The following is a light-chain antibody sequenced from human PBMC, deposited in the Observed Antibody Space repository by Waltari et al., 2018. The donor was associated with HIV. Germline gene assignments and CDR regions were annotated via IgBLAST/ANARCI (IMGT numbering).Light chain of an antibody. J-gene: IGLJ1*01. CDR2: NND. CDR3: AAWDDTMNGGV. CDR1: ISTIGRNS. V-gene: IGLV1-44*01. Sequence: QSVLTPPPSASGTPGQRVTISCSGSISTIGRNSVNWYQQFPGTAPKLLIYNNDHRPSGVPDRFSGSQSGTSASLAISGLQSEDEADYYCAAWDDTMNGGVFGTGTKVIVL.